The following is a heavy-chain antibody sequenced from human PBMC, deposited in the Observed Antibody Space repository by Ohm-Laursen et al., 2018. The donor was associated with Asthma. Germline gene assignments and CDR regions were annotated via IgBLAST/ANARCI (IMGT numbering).Heavy chain of an antibody. CDR3: TRDPHYSDSSGYYPQPSDY. J-gene: IGHJ4*02. CDR2: IKRKAHGGTR. Sequence: RSLRLSCTASGFTFGDYAMSWFRQAPGKGLEWVGFIKRKAHGGTREYAASVKGRFTISRDDSKSIAYLQMSSLKTEDTAVYFCTRDPHYSDSSGYYPQPSDYWGQGTLVTVSS. D-gene: IGHD3-22*01. CDR1: GFTFGDYA. V-gene: IGHV3-49*03.